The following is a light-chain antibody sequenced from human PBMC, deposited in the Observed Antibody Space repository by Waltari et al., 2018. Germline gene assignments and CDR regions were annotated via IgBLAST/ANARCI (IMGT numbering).Light chain of an antibody. Sequence: QSALTQPASVSGSPGQSITISCTGTTRDVGRYNYVSWYQCHPGKAPELILYEVTTRPAGVSDRCSGSKSGNTASRSISGLQPEDEAEYYCSSYTSIKTPYVVFGGGTKVTVL. CDR3: SSYTSIKTPYVV. CDR2: EVT. CDR1: TRDVGRYNY. V-gene: IGLV2-14*01. J-gene: IGLJ2*01.